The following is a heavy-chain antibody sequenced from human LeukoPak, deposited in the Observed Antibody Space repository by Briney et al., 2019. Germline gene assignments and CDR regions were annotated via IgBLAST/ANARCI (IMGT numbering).Heavy chain of an antibody. V-gene: IGHV1-18*01. CDR3: ARRLKRGDGNYYYGMDV. CDR2: ISAYNGNT. J-gene: IGHJ6*02. CDR1: GYTFTSYG. D-gene: IGHD5-24*01. Sequence: ASVKVSCKASGYTFTSYGISWVRQAPGQGLEWMGWISAYNGNTNYAQKLQGRVTMTTDTSTSTAYMELSSLRSEDTAVYYCARRLKRGDGNYYYGMDVWGQGTTVTVSS.